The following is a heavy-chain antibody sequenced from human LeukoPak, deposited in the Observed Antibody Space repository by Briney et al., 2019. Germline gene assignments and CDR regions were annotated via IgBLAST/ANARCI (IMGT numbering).Heavy chain of an antibody. V-gene: IGHV4-39*01. Sequence: SGTLSLTCTVSGGSISSSSYYWGWIRQPPGKGLEWIGSIYYSGSTYYNPSLKSRVTISVDTSKNQFSLKLSSVTAADTAVYYCARAYSSAYYYYYMDVWGKGTTVTVSS. CDR1: GGSISSSSYY. CDR3: ARAYSSAYYYYYMDV. CDR2: IYYSGST. D-gene: IGHD6-25*01. J-gene: IGHJ6*03.